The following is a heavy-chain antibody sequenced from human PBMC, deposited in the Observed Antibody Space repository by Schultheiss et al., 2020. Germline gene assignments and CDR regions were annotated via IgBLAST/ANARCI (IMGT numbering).Heavy chain of an antibody. Sequence: GESLKISCAASGFTFSSYGMHWVRQAPGKGLEWVAVISYDGSNKYHADSVKGRFTISRDNAKNSLYLQMNSLRAEDTAVYYCVRVPYSSGWFRFDYWGQGTLVTVSS. D-gene: IGHD6-19*01. CDR2: ISYDGSNK. V-gene: IGHV3-30*03. CDR1: GFTFSSYG. CDR3: VRVPYSSGWFRFDY. J-gene: IGHJ4*02.